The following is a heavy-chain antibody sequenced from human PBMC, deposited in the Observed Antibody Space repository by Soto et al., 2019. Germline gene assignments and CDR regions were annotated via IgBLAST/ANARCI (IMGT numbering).Heavy chain of an antibody. J-gene: IGHJ4*02. CDR1: GFDFNSYS. D-gene: IGHD1-26*01. V-gene: IGHV3-48*01. Sequence: PGGSLSLSCVASGFDFNSYSMNWVRQAPGKGLEWISYINSGSTSVFYADSVKGRFTISRDNAKNSLYLQMNSLRAEDTAVYYCTSSASPDAYWGQGTLVTVSS. CDR2: INSGSTSV. CDR3: TSSASPDAY.